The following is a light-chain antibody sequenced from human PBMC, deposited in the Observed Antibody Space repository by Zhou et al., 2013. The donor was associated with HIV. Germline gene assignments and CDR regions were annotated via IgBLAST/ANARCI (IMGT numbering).Light chain of an antibody. CDR1: QFIDSY. CDR3: QQSYSTSWT. CDR2: DAF. Sequence: DIQLTQSPSSLSASVGDRVTITCRASQFIDSYLHWYQQKPGKAPKLLIYDAFSLQSGVPSRFSGSKSGTDFTLTISRLLPEDFATYYCQQSYSTSWTFGQGTKVDIK. V-gene: IGKV1-39*01. J-gene: IGKJ1*01.